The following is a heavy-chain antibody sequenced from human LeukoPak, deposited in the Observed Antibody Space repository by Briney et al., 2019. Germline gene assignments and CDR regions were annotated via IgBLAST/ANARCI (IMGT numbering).Heavy chain of an antibody. V-gene: IGHV1-18*01. J-gene: IGHJ4*02. Sequence: AASVKVSCKASGYTFTSYGISWVRPAPGQGLEWMGWISAYNGNTNYAQKLQGRVTMTTDTSTSTAYMELRSLRSDDTAVYYCARATVTIPTGDYWGQGTLVTVSS. CDR1: GYTFTSYG. CDR3: ARATVTIPTGDY. D-gene: IGHD4-17*01. CDR2: ISAYNGNT.